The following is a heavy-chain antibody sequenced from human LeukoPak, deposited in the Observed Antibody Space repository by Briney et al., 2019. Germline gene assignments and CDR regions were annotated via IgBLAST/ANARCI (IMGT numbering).Heavy chain of an antibody. Sequence: GGSLRLSCAASGFTFNSYAMSWVRQAPGKGLEWVSAISGSGGSTYYADSVKGRFTISRDNSKNTLYLQMNSLRAEDTAVYYCAKDQVGYCSSTSCPWYMDVWGKGTTVTVSS. D-gene: IGHD2-2*01. V-gene: IGHV3-23*01. CDR3: AKDQVGYCSSTSCPWYMDV. J-gene: IGHJ6*03. CDR1: GFTFNSYA. CDR2: ISGSGGST.